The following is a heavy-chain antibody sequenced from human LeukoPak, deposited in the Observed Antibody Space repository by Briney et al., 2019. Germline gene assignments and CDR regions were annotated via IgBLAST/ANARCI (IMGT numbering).Heavy chain of an antibody. CDR3: ARVRPGDYLEGYYYYGMDV. J-gene: IGHJ6*02. Sequence: PGRSLRLSCAASGFTFSSYAMHWVRQAPGKGLEWVAVISYDGSNKYYADSVKGRFTISRDNSKNTLYLQMNSLRAEDTAVYYCARVRPGDYLEGYYYYGMDVWGQGTTVTVSS. V-gene: IGHV3-30*04. D-gene: IGHD7-27*01. CDR1: GFTFSSYA. CDR2: ISYDGSNK.